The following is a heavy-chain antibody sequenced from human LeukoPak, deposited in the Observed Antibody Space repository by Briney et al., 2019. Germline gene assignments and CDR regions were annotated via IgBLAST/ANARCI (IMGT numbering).Heavy chain of an antibody. Sequence: SETLSLTCTVSGGSISSSSYYWGWIRQPPGKGLEWIGSIYYSGSTYYNLSLKSRVTISVDTSKNRFSLKLSSVTAADTAVYYCARGGATVTRSDSWGQGTLVTVSS. CDR1: GGSISSSSYY. J-gene: IGHJ4*02. CDR2: IYYSGST. CDR3: ARGGATVTRSDS. D-gene: IGHD4-17*01. V-gene: IGHV4-39*01.